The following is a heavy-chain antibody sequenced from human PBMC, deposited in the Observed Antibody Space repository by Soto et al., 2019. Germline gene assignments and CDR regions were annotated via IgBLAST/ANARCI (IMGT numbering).Heavy chain of an antibody. Sequence: ASVKVSCKASGYTFTGYYMHWVRQAPGQGLEWMGWINPNSGGTNYAQKFQGWVTMTRDTSISTAYMELSSLRSEDTAVYYCARESELKEYYFDYWGQGTLVTVSS. D-gene: IGHD1-1*01. CDR1: GYTFTGYY. V-gene: IGHV1-2*04. J-gene: IGHJ4*02. CDR2: INPNSGGT. CDR3: ARESELKEYYFDY.